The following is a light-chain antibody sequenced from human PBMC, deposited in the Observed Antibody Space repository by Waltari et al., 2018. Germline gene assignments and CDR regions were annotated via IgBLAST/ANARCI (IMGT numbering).Light chain of an antibody. V-gene: IGLV1-51*01. CDR1: TPNIGNNY. Sequence: QSVLTQAPSVSAAPGQTVTISCSGTTPNIGNNYVSWYQQLPGAAPKIFIYDDNRRRSGIPDRFSGSKSGASATLGITGLQTGDEADYYCGSWDSSLGIGVLGGGTRLTVL. CDR2: DDN. J-gene: IGLJ3*02. CDR3: GSWDSSLGIGV.